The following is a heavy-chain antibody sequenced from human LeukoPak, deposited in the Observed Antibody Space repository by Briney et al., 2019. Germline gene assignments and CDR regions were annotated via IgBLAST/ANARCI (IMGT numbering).Heavy chain of an antibody. V-gene: IGHV1-69*13. D-gene: IGHD1-26*01. Sequence: SVKVSCKASGGTFSSYAISWVQQAPGQGLEWMGGIIPIFGTANYAQKFQGRVTITADESTSAAYMELSSLRSEDTAVYYCARVSGSYYDAFDIWGQGTMVTVSS. J-gene: IGHJ3*02. CDR2: IIPIFGTA. CDR1: GGTFSSYA. CDR3: ARVSGSYYDAFDI.